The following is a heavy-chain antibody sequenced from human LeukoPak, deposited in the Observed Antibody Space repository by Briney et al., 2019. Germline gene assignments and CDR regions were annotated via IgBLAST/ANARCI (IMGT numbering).Heavy chain of an antibody. V-gene: IGHV1-8*01. CDR3: ARHRVNYGMDV. Sequence: GASVKVSCKASGYTFTSYDINWVRQATGQGLEWMGWMNPNSGNTGYVQKFQGRVTMTRNTSISTAYMELSSLRSEDTAVYYCARHRVNYGMDVWGQGTTVTVSS. CDR2: MNPNSGNT. J-gene: IGHJ6*02. CDR1: GYTFTSYD.